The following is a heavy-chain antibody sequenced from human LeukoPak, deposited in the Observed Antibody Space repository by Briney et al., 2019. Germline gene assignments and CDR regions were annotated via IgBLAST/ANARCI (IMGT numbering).Heavy chain of an antibody. CDR2: LYSGGSI. CDR3: ARVRYGSFDY. D-gene: IGHD5-18*01. J-gene: IGHJ4*02. V-gene: IGHV3-53*01. Sequence: GGSLRLSCAASGFTFSSYAMSWVRQAPGKGLEWVSVLYSGGSIFYPDSVKGRFTISRDSSNNTLYLQMNSLRAEDTAVYHCARVRYGSFDYWGQGTLVTVSS. CDR1: GFTFSSYA.